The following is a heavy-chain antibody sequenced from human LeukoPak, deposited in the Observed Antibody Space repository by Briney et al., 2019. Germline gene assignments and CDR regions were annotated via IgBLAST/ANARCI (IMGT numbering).Heavy chain of an antibody. D-gene: IGHD3-10*01. Sequence: GGALRLSCAASGNTFSSYGMSWVRQAPGKGLEWVSSISSTGGTTYYADSVKGRFTISRDNSKNTLYLQMNSLRAEDTAVYYCAKDRGLWFGEVWGQGTLVTVSS. CDR2: ISSTGGTT. V-gene: IGHV3-23*01. J-gene: IGHJ4*02. CDR3: AKDRGLWFGEV. CDR1: GNTFSSYG.